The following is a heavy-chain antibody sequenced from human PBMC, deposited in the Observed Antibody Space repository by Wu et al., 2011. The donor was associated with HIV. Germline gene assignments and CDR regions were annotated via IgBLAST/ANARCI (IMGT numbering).Heavy chain of an antibody. CDR2: ISAYTGSI. CDR1: SYTFGSYA. J-gene: IGHJ4*02. V-gene: IGHV1-18*01. D-gene: IGHD4-11*01. CDR3: VRSKRATATSFDY. Sequence: QVQLVQSGPEVKKPGASVKVSCTASSYTFGSYAMGWVRQAPGQGLEWMGWISAYTGSIKYAQKFQDRVTMTTDTSASIAYMELRSLRPEDTAVYYCVRSKRATATSFDYWGQGAQVTVS.